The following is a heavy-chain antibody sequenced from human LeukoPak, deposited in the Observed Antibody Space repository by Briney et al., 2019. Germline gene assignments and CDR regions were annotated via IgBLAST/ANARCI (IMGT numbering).Heavy chain of an antibody. V-gene: IGHV3-23*01. CDR3: AGAEQWLVIPDYYGMDV. Sequence: PGGSLRLSCAASGFMLSSYATSCVRHAPGKGLVWVSNISGCGGDTYYADSVKGRFTISTDSSENTLYLQMLSLRAEDTAVYYCAGAEQWLVIPDYYGMDVWGQGTTVTVPS. D-gene: IGHD6-19*01. CDR1: GFMLSSYA. CDR2: ISGCGGDT. J-gene: IGHJ6*02.